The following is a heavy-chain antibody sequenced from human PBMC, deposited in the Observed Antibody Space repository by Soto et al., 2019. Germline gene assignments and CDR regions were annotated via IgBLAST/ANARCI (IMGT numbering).Heavy chain of an antibody. CDR1: GYTFTSYG. D-gene: IGHD6-13*01. CDR3: ARDYRIAAAGTSAFDI. J-gene: IGHJ3*02. V-gene: IGHV1-18*01. Sequence: ASVKVSCKASGYTFTSYGISWVRQAPGQGLEWMGWISAYNGNTNYAQKLQGRVTMTTDTSTSTAYMELRSLRSDDTAVYCCARDYRIAAAGTSAFDIWGQGTMVTVSS. CDR2: ISAYNGNT.